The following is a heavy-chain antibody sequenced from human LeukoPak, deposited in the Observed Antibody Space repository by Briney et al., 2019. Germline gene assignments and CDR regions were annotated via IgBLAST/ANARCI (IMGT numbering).Heavy chain of an antibody. J-gene: IGHJ4*02. CDR2: IYSGGST. CDR3: ARDRCSGGSCYLDY. V-gene: IGHV3-53*01. Sequence: GGSLRLSCVASGFTVSSNYMSWVRQAPGKGLEWVSVIYSGGSTYYADSVKGRFTISRDNSKNTLYLQMNSLRAEDTAVYYCARDRCSGGSCYLDYWGQGTLVTVSS. CDR1: GFTVSSNY. D-gene: IGHD2-15*01.